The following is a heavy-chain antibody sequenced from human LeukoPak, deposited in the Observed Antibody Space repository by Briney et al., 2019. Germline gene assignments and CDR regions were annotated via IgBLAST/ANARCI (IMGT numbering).Heavy chain of an antibody. V-gene: IGHV4-39*01. D-gene: IGHD6-19*01. J-gene: IGHJ5*02. Sequence: PSETLSLTCIVSGASIRSSSYYWGWLRQSPGKGLEWIASVHHSGSTYDNPSLKSRVTISVDTSKNQFSLKLTSVSAADTAVYYCARRSTVAGRGRFDPWGQGTLVTVSS. CDR2: VHHSGST. CDR3: ARRSTVAGRGRFDP. CDR1: GASIRSSSYY.